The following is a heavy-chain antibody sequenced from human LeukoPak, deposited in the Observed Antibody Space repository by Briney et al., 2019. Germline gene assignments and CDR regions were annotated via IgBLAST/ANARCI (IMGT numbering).Heavy chain of an antibody. D-gene: IGHD3-22*01. V-gene: IGHV3-23*01. CDR1: GFTFSSSA. CDR2: ISGSGSGGST. CDR3: AKASAMIVVVSKHFDY. Sequence: GRPLRLSCAASGFTFSSSAMSWVRQAPGKGLEWVSNISGSGSGGSTYYADSVKGRFTISRDNSKNTLYLQMNSLRAEDTAVYYCAKASAMIVVVSKHFDYWGQGTLVTVSS. J-gene: IGHJ4*02.